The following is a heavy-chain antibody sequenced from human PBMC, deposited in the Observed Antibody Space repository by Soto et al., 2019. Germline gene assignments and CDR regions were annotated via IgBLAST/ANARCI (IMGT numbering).Heavy chain of an antibody. Sequence: QVQLVESGGGVAQPGTSLRLSCAASGFTFSGDGMQWVRQAPGKGLEWMAVIWYDGSKKYYGDSVKGRCTISRDNSKNPLFLQMNSLRVEDTAVYYCARGRGGDYGGNSGYYDFWGQGTLVTVS. V-gene: IGHV3-33*01. J-gene: IGHJ4*02. CDR3: ARGRGGDYGGNSGYYDF. CDR2: IWYDGSKK. D-gene: IGHD4-17*01. CDR1: GFTFSGDG.